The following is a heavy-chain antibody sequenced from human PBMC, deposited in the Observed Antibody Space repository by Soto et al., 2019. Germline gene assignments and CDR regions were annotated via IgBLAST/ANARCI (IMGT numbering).Heavy chain of an antibody. Sequence: SETLSLTCAVSGGSISSSNWWSWVRQPPGKGLEWIGEIYHSGSTNYNPSLKSRVTISVDKSKNQFSLKLSSVTAADTAVYYCARVWTTVTNWFDPWGQGTLVTSPQ. V-gene: IGHV4-4*02. J-gene: IGHJ5*02. D-gene: IGHD4-17*01. CDR1: GGSISSSNW. CDR2: IYHSGST. CDR3: ARVWTTVTNWFDP.